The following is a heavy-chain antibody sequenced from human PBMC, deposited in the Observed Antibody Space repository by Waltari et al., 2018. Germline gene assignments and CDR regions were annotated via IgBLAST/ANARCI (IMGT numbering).Heavy chain of an antibody. CDR1: GGSISSSSYY. J-gene: IGHJ4*02. CDR3: ARLIRYSYAM. V-gene: IGHV4-39*01. D-gene: IGHD5-18*01. CDR2: IYYSGST. Sequence: QLQLQESGPGLVKPSETLSLTCTVSGGSISSSSYYWGWIRQPPGKGLEWIGSIYYSGSTYYNPSLKCRVTISVDTSKNQFSLKLSSVTAADTAVYYCARLIRYSYAMWGQGTLVTVSS.